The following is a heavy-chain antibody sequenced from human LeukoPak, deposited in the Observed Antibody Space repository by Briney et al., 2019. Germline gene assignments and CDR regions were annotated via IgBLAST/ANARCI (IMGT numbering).Heavy chain of an antibody. CDR1: GFTFSSHR. CDR3: ATSRGSGSPEDY. CDR2: INQDGSQK. Sequence: PRGSLRLSCAGSGFTFSSHRIGWVRQAPGKGLEWVAHINQDGSQKYYVDSVEGRFAISRDNAKNSLYLQMNSLRAEDTAVYYCATSRGSGSPEDYWGRGTLVTVSS. V-gene: IGHV3-7*01. J-gene: IGHJ4*02. D-gene: IGHD3-10*01.